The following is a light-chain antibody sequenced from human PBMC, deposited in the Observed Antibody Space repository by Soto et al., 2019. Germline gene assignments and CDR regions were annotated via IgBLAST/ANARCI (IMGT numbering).Light chain of an antibody. CDR3: QEYSRY. CDR1: HSISTW. J-gene: IGKJ4*01. Sequence: DIQMTQSPSTLSASVGDRVTITCRARHSISTWLAWYQQKPGKAPKVLISEASNLQSGVPSRFSGSGSGTEFTLTISSLQPDDIGTYYCQEYSRYFGGGTKGISN. V-gene: IGKV1-5*01. CDR2: EAS.